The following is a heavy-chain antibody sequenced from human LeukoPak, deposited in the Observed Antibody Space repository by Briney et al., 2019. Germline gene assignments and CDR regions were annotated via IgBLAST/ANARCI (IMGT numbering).Heavy chain of an antibody. CDR1: GFTFSVYS. CDR2: ITGDSATI. CDR3: ARDLEYSSSSSLGFGDY. D-gene: IGHD6-6*01. J-gene: IGHJ4*02. V-gene: IGHV3-48*02. Sequence: GGSLRLSCAASGFTFSVYSMNWVRQAPGKGLGWVSYITGDSATIYYADSVKGRFTISRDNAKNSLYLQMNSLRDEDTAVYYCARDLEYSSSSSLGFGDYWGQGTLVTVSS.